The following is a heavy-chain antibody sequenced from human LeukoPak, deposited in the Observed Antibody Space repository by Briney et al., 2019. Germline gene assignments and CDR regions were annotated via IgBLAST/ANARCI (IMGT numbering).Heavy chain of an antibody. CDR3: ARDRRIAVATPSDAFDI. V-gene: IGHV3-20*01. J-gene: IGHJ3*02. CDR2: INWNGGST. Sequence: GGSLRISCAASGFTFDDYGMSWVRQAPGKGLEWVSGINWNGGSTGYADSVKGRFTISRDNAKNSLYLQMNSLRAEDTALYHCARDRRIAVATPSDAFDIWGQGTMVTVSS. CDR1: GFTFDDYG. D-gene: IGHD6-19*01.